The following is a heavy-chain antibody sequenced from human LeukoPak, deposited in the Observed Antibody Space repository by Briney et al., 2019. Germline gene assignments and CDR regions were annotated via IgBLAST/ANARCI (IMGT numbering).Heavy chain of an antibody. Sequence: ASVKVSCKASGYNFTSYGISWVRQAPGQGLEWMGWISAYNGNTNYAQKLQGRVTMTTDTSTSTAYMELRSLRSDDTAVYYCARAVNYDEALDFDYWGQGTLVTVSS. CDR2: ISAYNGNT. D-gene: IGHD3-22*01. CDR1: GYNFTSYG. V-gene: IGHV1-18*01. CDR3: ARAVNYDEALDFDY. J-gene: IGHJ4*02.